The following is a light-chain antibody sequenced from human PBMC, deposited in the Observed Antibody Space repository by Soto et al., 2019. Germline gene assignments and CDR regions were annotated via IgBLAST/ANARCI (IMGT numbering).Light chain of an antibody. CDR1: QAISNY. J-gene: IGKJ3*01. V-gene: IGKV1-33*01. CDR2: DAS. CDR3: QHYDNLPFT. Sequence: DIQMTQSPSSLSASVGDRVTITCQASQAISNYLNWYQQKPGKAPKLLIYDASNLETGVPSRFSGSGSGTAFTFTISRLQPEDIATNYCQHYDNLPFTFGPGTKVDIK.